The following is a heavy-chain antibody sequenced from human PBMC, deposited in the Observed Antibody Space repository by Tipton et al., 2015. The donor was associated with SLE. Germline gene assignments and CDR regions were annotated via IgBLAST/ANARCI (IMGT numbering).Heavy chain of an antibody. CDR3: ARRRYKTWYFDL. V-gene: IGHV4-59*01. J-gene: IGHJ2*01. D-gene: IGHD5-24*01. CDR1: GDSIGTYY. Sequence: LRLSCTVSGDSIGTYYWNWIRQSPGKGLEWISNVYYVGSTNYNPSLKGRVTISVATSRNQFSLKLRSVTAADTAVYYCARRRYKTWYFDLWGRGALVTVSS. CDR2: VYYVGST.